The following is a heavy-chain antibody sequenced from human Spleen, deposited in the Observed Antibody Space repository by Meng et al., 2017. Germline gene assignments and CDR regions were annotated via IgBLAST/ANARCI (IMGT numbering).Heavy chain of an antibody. CDR2: ISGGGYGT. V-gene: IGHV3-23*01. CDR3: AKDAVSGSSDYFDY. CDR1: GFTFSTYA. Sequence: GGSLRLSCAASGFTFSTYAMTWVRQAPGKGLEWVSTISGGGYGTYYADSVKGRFTISRDNSKNTLYLQMNSLRVEDTAVYYCAKDAVSGSSDYFDYWGQGTLVTVSS. D-gene: IGHD1-26*01. J-gene: IGHJ4*02.